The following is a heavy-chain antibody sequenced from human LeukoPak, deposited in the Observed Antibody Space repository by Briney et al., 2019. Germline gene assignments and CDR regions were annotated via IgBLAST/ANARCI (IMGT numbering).Heavy chain of an antibody. J-gene: IGHJ4*02. CDR2: IIPFFATT. CDR1: GGTFTNYA. V-gene: IGHV1-69*01. Sequence: SVKVSCKAPGGTFTNYAISWVRQAPGQGLEWMGGIIPFFATTNYAQKFQGRVTITADESTSTAHKELSSLIFEDTAVYYCARRGAGDPRNHFDYWGQGTLVTVSS. D-gene: IGHD7-27*01. CDR3: ARRGAGDPRNHFDY.